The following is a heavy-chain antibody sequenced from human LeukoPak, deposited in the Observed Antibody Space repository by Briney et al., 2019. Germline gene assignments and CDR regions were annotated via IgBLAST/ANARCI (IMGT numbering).Heavy chain of an antibody. CDR1: GGSFSGYY. V-gene: IGHV4-34*01. CDR3: ARVRYYYGSGSYLY. Sequence: PSETLSLTCAVYGGSFSGYYWSWIRQPPGKGLEWIGEINHSGSTNYNPSLKSRVTISVDTSKNQFSLKLSSVTAADTAVYYCARVRYYYGSGSYLYWGQGTLVTVSS. CDR2: INHSGST. J-gene: IGHJ4*02. D-gene: IGHD3-10*01.